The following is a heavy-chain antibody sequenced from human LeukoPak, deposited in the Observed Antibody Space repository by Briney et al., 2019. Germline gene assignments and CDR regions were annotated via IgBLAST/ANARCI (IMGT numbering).Heavy chain of an antibody. CDR2: IWYDGSNK. J-gene: IGHJ6*02. CDR1: GFTFSSYG. V-gene: IGHV3-33*01. D-gene: IGHD6-13*01. CDR3: AREQQLVNFYYYGMDV. Sequence: GGSLRLSCAASGFTFSSYGMHWVHQAPGKGLEWVAVIWYDGSNKYYADSVKGRFTISRDNSKNTLYLQMNSLRAEDTAVYYCAREQQLVNFYYYGMDVWGQGTTVTVSS.